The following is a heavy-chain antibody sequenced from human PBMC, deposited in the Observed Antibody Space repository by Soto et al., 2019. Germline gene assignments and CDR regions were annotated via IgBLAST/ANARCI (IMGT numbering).Heavy chain of an antibody. V-gene: IGHV3-7*01. CDR3: VRVRDPAGYYYMDV. D-gene: IGHD6-13*01. CDR2: INQDGSVK. Sequence: PGGSLRLSCAASGFILSNFWMSWVRQAPGKGLEWVSNINQDGSVKYYLDSVRGRFTVSRDNARNSLYLQMNSLRAEDTAVYYCVRVRDPAGYYYMDVWGRGTTVTVS. J-gene: IGHJ6*03. CDR1: GFILSNFW.